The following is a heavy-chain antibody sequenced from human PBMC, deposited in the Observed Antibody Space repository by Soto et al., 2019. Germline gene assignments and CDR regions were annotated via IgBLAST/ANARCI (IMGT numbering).Heavy chain of an antibody. J-gene: IGHJ4*02. CDR3: ARGGELCGWMPFDS. CDR1: GGTFNTYG. CDR2: IIPLFGTT. Sequence: QVHLVQSGAEVKKPGSSVKVSCRASGGTFNTYGFNWVRQAPGHGLEWMGGIIPLFGTTTYAQNFQDRVTIPADQSTTTAYMEMSGLTSEDTAVYFCARGGELCGWMPFDSWGQGTLVTVSS. V-gene: IGHV1-69*01. D-gene: IGHD2-21*01.